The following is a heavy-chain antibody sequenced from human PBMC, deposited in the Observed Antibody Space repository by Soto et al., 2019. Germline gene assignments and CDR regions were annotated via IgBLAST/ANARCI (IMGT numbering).Heavy chain of an antibody. CDR3: ARSYYDFWSGSNSYGVDV. J-gene: IGHJ6*02. Sequence: NPSETLSLTCTVSGGSISSYYWSWIRQPPGKGLEWIGYIYYSGSTNYNPSLKSRVTISVDTSKNQFSLKLSSVTAADTAVYYCARSYYDFWSGSNSYGVDVWGQGTTVTVSS. D-gene: IGHD3-3*01. CDR1: GGSISSYY. CDR2: IYYSGST. V-gene: IGHV4-59*01.